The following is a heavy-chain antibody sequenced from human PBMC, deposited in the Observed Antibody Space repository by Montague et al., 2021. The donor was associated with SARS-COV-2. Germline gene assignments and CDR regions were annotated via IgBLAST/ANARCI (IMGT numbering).Heavy chain of an antibody. V-gene: IGHV4-34*01. CDR2: ITHTGNR. J-gene: IGHJ6*02. CDR3: ARGTGQQLVFSYVYYGMDV. CDR1: GGSSTNYF. D-gene: IGHD5-24*01. Sequence: SETLSLTCAVYGGSSTNYFLTWIRQTPAKGLEWIGEITHTGNRDXNPSLKSRVILSVDKSKSQFSLKLTSVTAADTGVYYCARGTGQQLVFSYVYYGMDVWGQGTTVSVSS.